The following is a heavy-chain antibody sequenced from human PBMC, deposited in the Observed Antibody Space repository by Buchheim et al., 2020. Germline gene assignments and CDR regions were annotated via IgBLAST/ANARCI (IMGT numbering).Heavy chain of an antibody. Sequence: QVQLVQSGAEVKKPGASVKVSCKASGCTFTSYGISWVRQAPGQGLEWMGWISAYNGNTNYAQKLQGRVTMTTDTSTSTAYMELRSLRSDDTAVYYCARVLDCGGDCYPIPYYGMDVWGQGTT. D-gene: IGHD2-21*02. CDR1: GCTFTSYG. J-gene: IGHJ6*02. CDR2: ISAYNGNT. V-gene: IGHV1-18*01. CDR3: ARVLDCGGDCYPIPYYGMDV.